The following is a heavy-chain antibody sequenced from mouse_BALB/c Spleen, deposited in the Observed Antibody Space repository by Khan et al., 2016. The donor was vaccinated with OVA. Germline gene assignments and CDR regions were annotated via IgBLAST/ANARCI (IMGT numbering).Heavy chain of an antibody. D-gene: IGHD2-1*01. Sequence: EVKLLESGGGLVQPGGSLKLSCAASGFAFSRYWMSWVRQAPGKGLEWIGEINPDSSTKNSTPSLKDKFIISRDNAKNTLYLRMSKVRSEDTALYYCARCGNYGLLLYWGQGTLVTGSA. J-gene: IGHJ3*01. CDR3: ARCGNYGLLLY. V-gene: IGHV4-1*02. CDR2: INPDSSTK. CDR1: GFAFSRYW.